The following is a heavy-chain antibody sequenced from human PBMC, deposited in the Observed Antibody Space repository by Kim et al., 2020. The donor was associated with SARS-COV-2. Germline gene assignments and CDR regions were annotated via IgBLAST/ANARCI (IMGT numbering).Heavy chain of an antibody. Sequence: ASVKVSCKASGYMFTTYGISWVRRAPGQGLEWIGWIGAYSGNINYAQRFQGRVTMTTDTSTRTAYMELRSLRSVDTAVYYCARAGYVAVTGYFFWGQGT. V-gene: IGHV1-18*04. CDR2: IGAYSGNI. D-gene: IGHD4-4*01. J-gene: IGHJ4*02. CDR1: GYMFTTYG. CDR3: ARAGYVAVTGYFF.